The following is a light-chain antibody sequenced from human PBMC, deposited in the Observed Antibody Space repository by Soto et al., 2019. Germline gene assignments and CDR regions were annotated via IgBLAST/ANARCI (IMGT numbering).Light chain of an antibody. CDR2: GAS. CDR1: QSISSSD. CDR3: QQYGTSPRT. Sequence: EIVLTQSPGTLSLSPGERATLSCRASQSISSSDLAWYQQKAGQAPRLLIYGASSRATGIPDRFSGSGSGTDFTLTISSLEAEDFAVYYCQQYGTSPRTFGGGTKVEIK. V-gene: IGKV3-20*01. J-gene: IGKJ4*02.